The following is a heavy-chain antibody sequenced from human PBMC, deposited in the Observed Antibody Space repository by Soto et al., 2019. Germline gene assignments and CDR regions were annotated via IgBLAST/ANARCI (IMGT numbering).Heavy chain of an antibody. CDR1: GFTFSDYY. CDR2: ISSSGSTI. Sequence: QVQLVESGGGLVKPGGSLRLSCAASGFTFSDYYMSWIRQAPGKGLEWVSYISSSGSTIYYADSVKGRFTISRDNAKNSLYLQMNSLRAAGTAVYYWAGPDCSSTSCYRGARDSWGQGTMITVSS. D-gene: IGHD2-2*01. CDR3: AGPDCSSTSCYRGARDS. J-gene: IGHJ4*02. V-gene: IGHV3-11*01.